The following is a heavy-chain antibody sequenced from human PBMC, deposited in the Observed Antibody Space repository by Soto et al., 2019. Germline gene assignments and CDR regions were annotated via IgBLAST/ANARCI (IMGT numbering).Heavy chain of an antibody. J-gene: IGHJ4*02. V-gene: IGHV4-59*01. CDR3: TRGGSGYSSTWAAY. CDR2: ISNSGGT. CDR1: GDSITSYY. Sequence: QVQLQESGPGLVKPSETLSLTCSVSGDSITSYYWSWIRQPPGKGLEWLGYISNSGGTKYNPSLRSRVTLSIDTSRNQFSLRMSSVTAADTAVYYCTRGGSGYSSTWAAYWGQGTLVIVSS. D-gene: IGHD6-13*01.